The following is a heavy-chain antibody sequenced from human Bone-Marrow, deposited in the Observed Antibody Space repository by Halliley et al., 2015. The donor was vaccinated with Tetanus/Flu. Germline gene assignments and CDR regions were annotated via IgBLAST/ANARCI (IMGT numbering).Heavy chain of an antibody. CDR2: ISSTSEYI. V-gene: IGHV3-21*04. Sequence: SLRLSCAASGFTFSFYNMHWVRQPPGKGLEWVSSISSTSEYIYYPDSVKGRFTVSRDNAKNSLFLQMNSLRVDDTAVYFCAKGCGSGSYYSTGYYYYGTDVWGQGTTVTVSS. D-gene: IGHD3-10*01. CDR3: AKGCGSGSYYSTGYYYYGTDV. J-gene: IGHJ6*02. CDR1: GFTFSFYN.